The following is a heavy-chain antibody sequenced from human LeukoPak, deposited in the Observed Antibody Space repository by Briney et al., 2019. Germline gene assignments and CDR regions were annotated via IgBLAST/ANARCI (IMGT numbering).Heavy chain of an antibody. CDR3: ASGPSVVPAAMLGGFDY. J-gene: IGHJ4*02. CDR2: IYYSGST. V-gene: IGHV4-59*01. CDR1: GGSISSYY. Sequence: SETLSLTCTVSGGSISSYYWSWIRQPPGKGLEWIGYIYYSGSTNYNPSLKSRVTISVDTSKNQFSLKLSSVTAADTAVYYCASGPSVVPAAMLGGFDYWGQGTPVTVSS. D-gene: IGHD2-2*01.